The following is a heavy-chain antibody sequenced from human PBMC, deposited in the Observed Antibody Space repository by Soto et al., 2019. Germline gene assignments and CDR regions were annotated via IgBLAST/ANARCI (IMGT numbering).Heavy chain of an antibody. Sequence: QVQLVQSGAEVTRPGASVKVSCKASGYSFISHYIHWVRQAPGQVLEWMGFINPSGGSATLAQKFQGRVTMTRDTSTSTVYMELTILRSEDAAVYYCARDYLSSKLSLSYFDFWGQGTLVTVSS. V-gene: IGHV1-46*01. CDR3: ARDYLSSKLSLSYFDF. J-gene: IGHJ4*02. D-gene: IGHD2-2*01. CDR2: INPSGGSA. CDR1: GYSFISHY.